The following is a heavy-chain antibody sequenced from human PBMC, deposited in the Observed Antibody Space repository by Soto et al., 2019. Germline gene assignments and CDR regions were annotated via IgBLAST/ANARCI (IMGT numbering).Heavy chain of an antibody. CDR3: GKDLRIYGSGPFDS. CDR2: ISASGTT. J-gene: IGHJ4*02. D-gene: IGHD3-10*01. V-gene: IGHV3-23*01. CDR1: GFTFRNYA. Sequence: EVHLLESGGGLVQPGGSLRLSWAASGFTFRNYAMTWARQAPGRGLEWISAISASGTTYYKDSVKGRFTISRDNSRTTLYLQMNNLRAEDTAAYYCGKDLRIYGSGPFDSWGQGTLVTVSS.